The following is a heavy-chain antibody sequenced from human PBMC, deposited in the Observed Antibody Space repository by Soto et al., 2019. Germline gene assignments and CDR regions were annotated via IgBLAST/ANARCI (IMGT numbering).Heavy chain of an antibody. CDR3: ATQEVGGSYVYTFDP. D-gene: IGHD1-26*01. CDR1: GGSITSSSYY. CDR2: IYYSGST. V-gene: IGHV4-39*01. J-gene: IGHJ5*02. Sequence: QLHLRESGPGLVKPSETLSLTCTVSGGSITSSSYYWGWIRQPPGKGLEWIGSIYYSGSTYYNPSLKTRVTISVDTSKNPFSLKLSSGTAADPAVYYCATQEVGGSYVYTFDPWGQGTLVTVSS.